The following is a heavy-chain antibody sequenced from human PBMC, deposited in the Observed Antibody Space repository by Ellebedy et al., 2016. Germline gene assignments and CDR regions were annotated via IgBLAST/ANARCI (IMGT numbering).Heavy chain of an antibody. CDR2: ISYDGSNK. Sequence: GESLKISCAASGFTFSSYAMHWVRQAPGKGLEWVAVISYDGSNKYYADSVKGRFTISRDNSKNTLYLQMNSLRAEDTAVYYCARELNRSWDAFDIWGQGTMVTVSS. CDR1: GFTFSSYA. CDR3: ARELNRSWDAFDI. J-gene: IGHJ3*02. V-gene: IGHV3-30-3*01. D-gene: IGHD6-13*01.